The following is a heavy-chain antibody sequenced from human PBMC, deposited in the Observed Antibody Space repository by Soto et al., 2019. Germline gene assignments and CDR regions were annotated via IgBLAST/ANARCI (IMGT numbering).Heavy chain of an antibody. CDR3: TCGGDCLRAHYA. CDR2: ISYDGSNK. V-gene: IGHV3-30*03. J-gene: IGHJ5*02. Sequence: PGGSLRLSCGASGFTFSSDGMHWVRQAPGKGLERVAVISYDGSNKYYADSVKGRFTISRDNSKNTLYLQMNSLRAEDRAVYYCTCGGDCLRAHYAWGQGTLVTVSS. CDR1: GFTFSSDG. D-gene: IGHD2-21*02.